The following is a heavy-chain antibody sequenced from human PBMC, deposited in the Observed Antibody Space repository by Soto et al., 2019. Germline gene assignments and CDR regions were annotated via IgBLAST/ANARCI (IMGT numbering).Heavy chain of an antibody. CDR1: GFTFSHYA. Sequence: QVQLVESGGGVVQPGRSLRLSCAASGFTFSHYAMHWVRQAPGKGLEWVALMSSDGSNEYYADTVKGRFTISRDNSKNTLYLQMNSLRAEDTAVYYCAKDGSHNCDYWGQGTLVTVSS. D-gene: IGHD1-26*01. J-gene: IGHJ4*02. CDR3: AKDGSHNCDY. CDR2: MSSDGSNE. V-gene: IGHV3-30*18.